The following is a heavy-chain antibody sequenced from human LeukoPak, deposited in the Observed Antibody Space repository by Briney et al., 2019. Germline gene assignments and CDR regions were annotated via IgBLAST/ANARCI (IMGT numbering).Heavy chain of an antibody. V-gene: IGHV3-30*18. Sequence: GGSLGLSCAASGFTFSSYGMHWVRQAPGKGLEWVAVVSYDGSNKYYADSVKGRFTISRDNSKNTLYLQMNSLRAEDTAVYYCAKDGSTYYDFWSGYPYYYYGMDVWGQGTTVTVSS. J-gene: IGHJ6*02. CDR1: GFTFSSYG. CDR3: AKDGSTYYDFWSGYPYYYYGMDV. CDR2: VSYDGSNK. D-gene: IGHD3-3*01.